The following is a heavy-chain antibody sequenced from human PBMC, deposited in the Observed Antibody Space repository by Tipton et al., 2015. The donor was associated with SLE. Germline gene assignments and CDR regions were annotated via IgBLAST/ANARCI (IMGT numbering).Heavy chain of an antibody. Sequence: GSLRLSCAASGFTFSNYWMSWVRQVPGKGLEWVANINPDGGEKYYVDSVKGRFTISRDNAKNSLYLQMNSLRAEDTAVYYCARSGVVAARLYGYWGQGTLVTVSS. D-gene: IGHD6-6*01. V-gene: IGHV3-7*01. CDR1: GFTFSNYW. CDR2: INPDGGEK. J-gene: IGHJ4*02. CDR3: ARSGVVAARLYGY.